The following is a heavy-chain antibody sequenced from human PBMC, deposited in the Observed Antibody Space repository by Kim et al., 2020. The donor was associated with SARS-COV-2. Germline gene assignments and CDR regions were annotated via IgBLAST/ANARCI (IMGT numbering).Heavy chain of an antibody. D-gene: IGHD2-21*02. CDR1: GGSISSSTDY. CDR2: IYYSGNA. CDR3: ARHSGDWQGYYYYGMD. V-gene: IGHV4-39*01. J-gene: IGHJ6*01. Sequence: SETLSLTCSVSGGSISSSTDYWGWIRQPPGKGLEWIRSIYYSGNAYYNPSLESRVTISVDTSKNQFSLKVSSVTAADTAVYYCARHSGDWQGYYYYGMD.